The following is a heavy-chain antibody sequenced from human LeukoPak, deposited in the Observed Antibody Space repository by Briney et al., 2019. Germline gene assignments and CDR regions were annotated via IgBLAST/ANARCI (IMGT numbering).Heavy chain of an antibody. D-gene: IGHD3-3*01. CDR1: GGTFSSYA. CDR3: ASTVYDFWSGYYGS. CDR2: IIPIFGTA. Sequence: ASVKVSCKASGGTFSSYAISWVRQAPGQGLEWMGGIIPIFGTANYAQKFRGRVTITTDESTSTAYMELSSLRSEDTAVYYCASTVYDFWSGYYGSWGQGTLVTVSS. V-gene: IGHV1-69*05. J-gene: IGHJ4*02.